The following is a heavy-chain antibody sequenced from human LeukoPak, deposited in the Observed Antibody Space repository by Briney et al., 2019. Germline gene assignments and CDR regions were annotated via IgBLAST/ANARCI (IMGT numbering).Heavy chain of an antibody. Sequence: NPGGSLRLSCAASGFTFSDYYMSWIRQAPGKGLEWVSYISSSGSTIYYADSVKGRFTISRDNAKNSLYLQMNSLRAEDTAVYYCAKDGRKAHEYFQHWGQGTLVTVSS. V-gene: IGHV3-11*04. CDR2: ISSSGSTI. D-gene: IGHD3/OR15-3a*01. CDR3: AKDGRKAHEYFQH. CDR1: GFTFSDYY. J-gene: IGHJ1*01.